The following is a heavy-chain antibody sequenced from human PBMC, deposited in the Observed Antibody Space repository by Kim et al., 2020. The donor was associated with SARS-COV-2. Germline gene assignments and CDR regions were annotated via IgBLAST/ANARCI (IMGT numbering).Heavy chain of an antibody. Sequence: YVDSGKGRFTISRDNANNSLYLQMNSLRAEDTAVYYCAVWFGELLPQFDYWGQGTLVTVSS. CDR3: AVWFGELLPQFDY. D-gene: IGHD3-10*01. J-gene: IGHJ4*02. V-gene: IGHV3-7*01.